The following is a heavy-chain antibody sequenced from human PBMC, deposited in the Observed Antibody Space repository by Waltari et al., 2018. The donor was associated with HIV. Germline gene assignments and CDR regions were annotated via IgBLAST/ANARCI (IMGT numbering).Heavy chain of an antibody. V-gene: IGHV1-69*01. Sequence: QVQLVQSGSEVKKPGSSVKVSCTASGGSFSSLTFNWVRQAPGQGLDWLGGIIPTFGRAIYTQSLQDRGTITADVSSSTVYREVTGLTSEDTAVYYCASPGTYDSSGYYPYLAYWGQGTPVTVSS. D-gene: IGHD3-22*01. CDR3: ASPGTYDSSGYYPYLAY. J-gene: IGHJ4*02. CDR2: IIPTFGRA. CDR1: GGSFSSLT.